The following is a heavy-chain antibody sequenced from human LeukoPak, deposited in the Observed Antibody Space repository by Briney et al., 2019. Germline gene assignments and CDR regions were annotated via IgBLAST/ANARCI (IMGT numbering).Heavy chain of an antibody. V-gene: IGHV3-11*01. CDR1: GFTFRDYY. CDR3: ARDPFASYWFDH. D-gene: IGHD3-10*01. J-gene: IGHJ5*02. Sequence: PGGSLRLSCAASGFTFRDYYMSWIRQAPGKGLEWVSYISSSGSNIYYADSVKGRFTISRDNAKKSLYVQEISLRAEDTVVYYCARDPFASYWFDHWGQGTLVTVSS. CDR2: ISSSGSNI.